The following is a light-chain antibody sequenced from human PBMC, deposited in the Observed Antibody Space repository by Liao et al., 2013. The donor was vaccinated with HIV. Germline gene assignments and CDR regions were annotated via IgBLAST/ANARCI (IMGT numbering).Light chain of an antibody. J-gene: IGLJ3*02. V-gene: IGLV3-1*01. CDR2: QDT. Sequence: SYELTQPPSVSVSPGQTASITCSGDELGDKYACWYQQKPGQSPVLVIYQDTKRPSGIPERFSGSNSGNTATLTISRVEAGDEADYYCQVWEAGSGFPVFGGGTKLTVL. CDR1: ELGDKY. CDR3: QVWEAGSGFPV.